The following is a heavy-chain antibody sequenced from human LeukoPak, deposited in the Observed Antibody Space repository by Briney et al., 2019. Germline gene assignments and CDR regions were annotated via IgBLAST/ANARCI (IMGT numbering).Heavy chain of an antibody. J-gene: IGHJ3*02. CDR1: GGSISSGDYY. D-gene: IGHD1-7*01. V-gene: IGHV4-30-4*08. CDR3: ARDLPTTAFDI. Sequence: SETLSLTCTVSGGSISSGDYYWSWIRQPPGKGLEWIGYIYYSGSTYYNPSLKSRVTISVDTSKNQFSLKLSSVTATDTAVYYCARDLPTTAFDIWGQGTMVTVSS. CDR2: IYYSGST.